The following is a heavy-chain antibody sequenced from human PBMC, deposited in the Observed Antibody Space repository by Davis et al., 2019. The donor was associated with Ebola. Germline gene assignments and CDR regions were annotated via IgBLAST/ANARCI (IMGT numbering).Heavy chain of an antibody. CDR1: GFTFSSYA. V-gene: IGHV3-30-3*01. D-gene: IGHD3-22*01. CDR3: ARGADVIIVVATPVDY. J-gene: IGHJ4*02. CDR2: ISYDGSNK. Sequence: GSLKISCAASGFTFSSYAMHWVRQAPGKGLEWVAVISYDGSNKYYADSVKGRFTISRDNSKNTLYLQMNSLRAEDTAVYYCARGADVIIVVATPVDYWGQGTLVTVSS.